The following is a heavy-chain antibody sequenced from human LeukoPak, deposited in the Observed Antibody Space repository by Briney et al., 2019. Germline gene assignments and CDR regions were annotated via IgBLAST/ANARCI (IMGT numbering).Heavy chain of an antibody. CDR2: IYYSGST. J-gene: IGHJ6*02. CDR3: ARDPSGYVMDV. Sequence: SETLSLTCTVSGGSISSYYWSWIRQPPGKGLEWIGYIYYSGSTNYNPSLKSRVTISVDTSKNQFSLKLSSVTAADTAVYYCARDPSGYVMDVWGQGTTVTVSS. V-gene: IGHV4-59*01. CDR1: GGSISSYY. D-gene: IGHD1-26*01.